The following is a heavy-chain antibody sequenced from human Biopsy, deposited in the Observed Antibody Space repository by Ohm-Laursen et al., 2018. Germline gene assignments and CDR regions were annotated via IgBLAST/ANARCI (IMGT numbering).Heavy chain of an antibody. CDR3: ARAVDYYDPYYYYGLDV. CDR1: GGSFSGYY. Sequence: SDTLSLTWAVYGGSFSGYYWSWIRQPPGKGPEWIGEINHRGSTNYNPSLKSRVTISVDTSKNQFSLKLRSVTAADTAVYYCARAVDYYDPYYYYGLDVWGQGTTVTVSS. J-gene: IGHJ6*02. V-gene: IGHV4-34*01. CDR2: INHRGST. D-gene: IGHD3-16*01.